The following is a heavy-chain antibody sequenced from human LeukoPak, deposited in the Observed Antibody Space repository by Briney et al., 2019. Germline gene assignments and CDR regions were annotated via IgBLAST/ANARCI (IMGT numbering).Heavy chain of an antibody. Sequence: GGSLRLSCAASGFTFSSYAMHWVRQAPGKGLEWVAVISYDGSNKYYADSVKGRFTISRDNSKNTLYLQMNSLRAEDTAVYYCARGAGYGWWFDPWGQGTLVTVSS. CDR3: ARGAGYGWWFDP. V-gene: IGHV3-30*04. D-gene: IGHD5-12*01. CDR1: GFTFSSYA. CDR2: ISYDGSNK. J-gene: IGHJ5*02.